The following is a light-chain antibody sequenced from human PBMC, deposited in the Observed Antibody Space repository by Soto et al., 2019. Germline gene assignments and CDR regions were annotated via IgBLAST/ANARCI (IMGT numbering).Light chain of an antibody. CDR1: QSVSSSY. J-gene: IGKJ1*01. V-gene: IGKV3-20*01. Sequence: EVVLTQSPGTLSLSPGERATLSCRASQSVSSSYLAWYQQKPGQAPRPLIYGASSRATGIPDRFSGSESGTDFTLTISRLEPEDFAVYYCQQYGSSPRTFGQGTKVDIK. CDR3: QQYGSSPRT. CDR2: GAS.